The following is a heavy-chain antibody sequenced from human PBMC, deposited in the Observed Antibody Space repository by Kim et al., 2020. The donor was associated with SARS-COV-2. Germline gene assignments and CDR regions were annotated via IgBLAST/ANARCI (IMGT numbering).Heavy chain of an antibody. J-gene: IGHJ5*02. CDR3: ARARGVAARPNKNWFDP. Sequence: LKSRVTISVAPSKNQFSLKLSSVTAADTAVYYCARARGVAARPNKNWFDPWGQGTLVTVSS. D-gene: IGHD6-6*01. V-gene: IGHV4-31*02.